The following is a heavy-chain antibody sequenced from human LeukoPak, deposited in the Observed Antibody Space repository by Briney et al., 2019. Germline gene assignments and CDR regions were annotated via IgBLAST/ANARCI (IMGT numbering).Heavy chain of an antibody. V-gene: IGHV4-59*01. CDR2: IYYSGST. D-gene: IGHD3-10*01. CDR1: GGSISSSY. CDR3: ARTSTYYYASGMPPKVIYSDY. Sequence: SETLSLTCTVSGGSISSSYWSWIRQPPGKGLEWIGYIYYSGSTNYNPSLKSRVTISVDTSKNQFSLKLSSVTAADTAVYYCARTSTYYYASGMPPKVIYSDYWGQGTLVTVSS. J-gene: IGHJ4*02.